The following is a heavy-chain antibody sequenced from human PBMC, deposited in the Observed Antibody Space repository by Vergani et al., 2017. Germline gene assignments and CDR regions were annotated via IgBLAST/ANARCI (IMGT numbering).Heavy chain of an antibody. CDR1: GDSISSNNC. Sequence: QVQLQESGPGLVKPPGTLSLTCAVSGDSISSNNCWTWVRPPPGKGLEWIGEICHTEDTKYSASLKSRITVSVDESRNLFSLRLNSVTAADTAVYYCATIGYRRWGYYFDYWGQGILVTVSS. V-gene: IGHV4-4*03. CDR3: ATIGYRRWGYYFDY. J-gene: IGHJ4*02. D-gene: IGHD2-2*02. CDR2: ICHTEDT.